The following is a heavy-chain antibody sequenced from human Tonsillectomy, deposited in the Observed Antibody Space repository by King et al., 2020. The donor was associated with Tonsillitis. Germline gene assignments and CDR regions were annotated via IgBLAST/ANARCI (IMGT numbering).Heavy chain of an antibody. CDR3: ARDRGYSYGWGYFDY. CDR1: GFTFSSYA. CDR2: ISYDGTNK. Sequence: VQLVESGGGVVQPGRSLRLSCAASGFTFSSYAMHWVRQAPGKGLEGVAVISYDGTNKYYADSVKGRFTISRDNSKNTLSLQMNSLGAEDTAVYYCARDRGYSYGWGYFDYWGQGTLGTVSS. D-gene: IGHD5-18*01. V-gene: IGHV3-30-3*01. J-gene: IGHJ4*02.